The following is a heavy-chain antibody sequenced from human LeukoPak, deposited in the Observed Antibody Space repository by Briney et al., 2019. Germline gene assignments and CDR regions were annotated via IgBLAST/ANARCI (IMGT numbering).Heavy chain of an antibody. CDR3: ARGSLGDAFDI. V-gene: IGHV4-34*01. J-gene: IGHJ3*02. Sequence: SETLSLTCAVYGGSFSGYYWSWIRQPPGKGLEGIGEINHSGSTNYNPSLKSRVTISVDTSKNQFSLKLSSVTAADTAVYYCARGSLGDAFDIWGQGTMVTVSS. CDR2: INHSGST. CDR1: GGSFSGYY.